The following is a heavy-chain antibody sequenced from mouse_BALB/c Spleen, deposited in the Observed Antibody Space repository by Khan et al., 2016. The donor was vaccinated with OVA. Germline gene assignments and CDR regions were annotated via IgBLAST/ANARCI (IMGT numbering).Heavy chain of an antibody. J-gene: IGHJ3*01. D-gene: IGHD2-14*01. CDR3: VRDGAYHRNDGWFAY. CDR1: GYTFTSYT. CDR2: INPSNGYT. Sequence: QVQLKESGAELARPGASVKMSFKASGYTFTSYTIHWIKLRPGQGLECIGFINPSNGYTNYNQKFKDNATLTAYKSSTTVYMQLSSLTSDDSAVYNCVRDGAYHRNDGWFAYWGQGTLVTVSA. V-gene: IGHV1-4*01.